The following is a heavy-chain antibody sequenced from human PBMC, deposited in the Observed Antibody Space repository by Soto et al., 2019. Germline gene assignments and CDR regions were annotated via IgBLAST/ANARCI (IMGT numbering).Heavy chain of an antibody. CDR3: AREQGYGNDRVADY. J-gene: IGHJ4*02. CDR2: MVYAGSVGSET. CDR1: GFTVSPNG. D-gene: IGHD5-12*01. Sequence: QVQLVESGGGVVHLGRSSSFSWVASGFTVSPNGLNWFRKVPGKGLEWVAVMVYAGSVGSETHYSDPVKGRFTISRDTSQNMVYLQMNSLKTDDTAIYYCAREQGYGNDRVADYWGQGTLVTVSS. V-gene: IGHV3-30*03.